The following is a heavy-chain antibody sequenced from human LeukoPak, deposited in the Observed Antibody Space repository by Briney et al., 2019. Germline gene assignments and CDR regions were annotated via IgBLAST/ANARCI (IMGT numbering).Heavy chain of an antibody. J-gene: IGHJ6*03. CDR1: GFTFSDYY. CDR2: INHSGST. Sequence: GSLRLSCAASGFTFSDYYMSWIRQAPGKGLEWIGEINHSGSTNYNPSLKSRVTISVDTSKNQFSLKLSSVTAADTAVYYCARGAATLYYYYYYMDVWGKGTTVTVSS. CDR3: ARGAATLYYYYYYMDV. V-gene: IGHV4-34*01.